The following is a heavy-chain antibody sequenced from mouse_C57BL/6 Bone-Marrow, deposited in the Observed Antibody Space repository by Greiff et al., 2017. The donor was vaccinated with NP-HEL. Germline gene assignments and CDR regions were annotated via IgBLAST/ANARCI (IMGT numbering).Heavy chain of an antibody. CDR2: IYPSDSET. D-gene: IGHD2-3*01. CDR3: AAKGDGYYVLPFFDY. V-gene: IGHV1-61*01. Sequence: QVQLQQPGAELVRPGSSVKLSCKASGYTFTSYWMDWVKQRPGQGLEWIGNIYPSDSETHYNQKFKDKATLTVDKSSSTAYMQLSSLTSEDSAVYYCAAKGDGYYVLPFFDYWGQGTTLTVSS. J-gene: IGHJ2*01. CDR1: GYTFTSYW.